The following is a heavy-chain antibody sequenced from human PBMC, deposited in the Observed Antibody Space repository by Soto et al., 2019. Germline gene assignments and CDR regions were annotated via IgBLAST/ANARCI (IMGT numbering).Heavy chain of an antibody. CDR1: GYTFTTYG. V-gene: IGHV1-18*01. Sequence: QVQLVQSGAEVKKPGASVKVSCKASGYTFTTYGISWVRQAPGQGLEWMGWISGYSGSTKFAQKLQGRVTMTTDTTTTTAYMELRSLTSDDTAVYYCARDFTKSSSWPYYFDYWGQGTLVTVSS. J-gene: IGHJ4*02. CDR2: ISGYSGST. CDR3: ARDFTKSSSWPYYFDY. D-gene: IGHD6-13*01.